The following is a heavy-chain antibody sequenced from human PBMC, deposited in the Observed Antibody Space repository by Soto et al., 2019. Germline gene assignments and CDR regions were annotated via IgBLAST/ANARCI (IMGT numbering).Heavy chain of an antibody. CDR1: GFTFSSYD. CDR3: ARSSPLYCSSTSCRVRLIDY. Sequence: GGSLRLSCAASGFTFSSYDMHWVRQATGKGLEWVSAIGTAGDTYYPGSVKGRFTISRDNAKDSLYLQRNSLRAEDTAVCYCARSSPLYCSSTSCRVRLIDYWGPGPLVTVSS. V-gene: IGHV3-13*01. CDR2: IGTAGDT. J-gene: IGHJ4*02. D-gene: IGHD2-2*01.